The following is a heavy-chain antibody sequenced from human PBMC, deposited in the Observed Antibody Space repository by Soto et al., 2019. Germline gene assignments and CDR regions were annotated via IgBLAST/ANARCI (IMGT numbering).Heavy chain of an antibody. J-gene: IGHJ6*02. V-gene: IGHV4-59*01. Sequence: SETLSLTCTVSGGSISSYYWSWIRQPPGKGLEWIGYIYYSGSTNYNPSLKSRVTISVDTSKNQFSLKLSSVTAADTAVYYCARIAVAGRTNYYYYGMDVWGQGTTVTVS. CDR2: IYYSGST. CDR3: ARIAVAGRTNYYYYGMDV. CDR1: GGSISSYY. D-gene: IGHD6-19*01.